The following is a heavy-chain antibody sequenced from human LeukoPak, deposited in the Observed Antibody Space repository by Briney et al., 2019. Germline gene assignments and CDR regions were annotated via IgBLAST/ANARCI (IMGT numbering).Heavy chain of an antibody. J-gene: IGHJ5*02. CDR1: GFTFSSNW. Sequence: QPGGSLRLSCAAAGFTFSSNWMLWVRHAPGKGLVWVSRIKSDGSSTRYADSVKGRFTVSRDNAKNTLYLQMNSLRAEDTAVYFCASGPTGFAWGQGTLVTVSS. CDR2: IKSDGSST. CDR3: ASGPTGFA. D-gene: IGHD1-14*01. V-gene: IGHV3-74*01.